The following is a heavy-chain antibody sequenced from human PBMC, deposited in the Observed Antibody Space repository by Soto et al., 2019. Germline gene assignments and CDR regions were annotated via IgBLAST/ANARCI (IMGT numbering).Heavy chain of an antibody. CDR1: GGSISSGGYS. CDR3: ARGYASGLPGY. V-gene: IGHV4-30-2*01. Sequence: SETLSLTCAVSGGSISSGGYSWNWIRQPPGKGLEWIGYIYDSGNTNFNPSLRSRVSISADRSKNHFSMNLTSVTAADTAVYYCARGYASGLPGYWGQGILVTVSS. CDR2: IYDSGNT. D-gene: IGHD6-19*01. J-gene: IGHJ4*02.